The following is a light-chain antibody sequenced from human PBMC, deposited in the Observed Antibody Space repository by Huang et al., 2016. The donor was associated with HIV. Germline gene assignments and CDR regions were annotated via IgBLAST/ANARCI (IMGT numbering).Light chain of an antibody. Sequence: DIQMTQSPSSLSASVGDRVTITCRASHDINNDFAWCQQKPGKAPKSLIYTASSLQNGVPTRFSGRGSGKDFTLTISSLQPEDFATYYCQQYKTYPITFGQGTRLEIK. CDR3: QQYKTYPIT. CDR1: HDINND. J-gene: IGKJ5*01. CDR2: TAS. V-gene: IGKV1-16*01.